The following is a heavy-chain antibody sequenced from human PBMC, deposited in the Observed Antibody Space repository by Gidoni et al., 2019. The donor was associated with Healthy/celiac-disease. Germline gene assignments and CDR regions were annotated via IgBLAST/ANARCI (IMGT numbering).Heavy chain of an antibody. D-gene: IGHD3-9*01. CDR2: LYSGCIT. V-gene: IGHV3-66*01. CDR1: GFTVSSNY. Sequence: EVQLVESGGGVVQPGGSLRRPCAASGFTVSSNYMSWVRQAPGKGLEWVSVLYSGCITYYADSVKCSFTISRVHSKHTLYLPMNCLIAEATAVYYCARDRGSLYSDIFSDDAFDIWGQGTMVTVSS. CDR3: ARDRGSLYSDIFSDDAFDI. J-gene: IGHJ3*02.